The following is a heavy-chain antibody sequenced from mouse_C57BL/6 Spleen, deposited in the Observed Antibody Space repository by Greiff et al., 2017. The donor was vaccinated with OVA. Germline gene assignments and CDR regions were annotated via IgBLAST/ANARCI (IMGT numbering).Heavy chain of an antibody. Sequence: DVKLVESGGGLVKPGGSLKLSCAASGFTFSDYGMHWVRQAPEKGLEWVAYISSGSSTIYYADTVKGRFTISRDNAKNTLFLQMTSLRSEDTAMYYCARPYDYDRDWFAYWGQGTLVTVSA. CDR3: ARPYDYDRDWFAY. CDR1: GFTFSDYG. CDR2: ISSGSSTI. V-gene: IGHV5-17*01. D-gene: IGHD2-4*01. J-gene: IGHJ3*01.